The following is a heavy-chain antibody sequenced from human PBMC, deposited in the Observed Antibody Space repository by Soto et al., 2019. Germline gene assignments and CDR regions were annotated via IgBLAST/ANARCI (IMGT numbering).Heavy chain of an antibody. D-gene: IGHD6-25*01. CDR2: IIPIFGTA. CDR1: GGTFSSYA. V-gene: IGHV1-69*13. J-gene: IGHJ6*02. Sequence: SVKVSCKASGGTFSSYAISWVRQAPGQGLEWMGGIIPIFGTANYAQKFQGRVTITADESTSTAYMELSSLRSEDTAVYYCARGRLQINYYYYYGMDVWGQGTTVTVSS. CDR3: ARGRLQINYYYYYGMDV.